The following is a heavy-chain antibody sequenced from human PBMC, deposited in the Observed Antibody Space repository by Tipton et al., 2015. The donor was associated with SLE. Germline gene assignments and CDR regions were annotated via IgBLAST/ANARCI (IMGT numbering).Heavy chain of an antibody. Sequence: TLSLTCTVSGGSISSSNNYWDWIRQPPGKGLEWIGTIYYSGRTDYNPSLKSRVTMSVDTSMNQFSLKLSSVTAADTAVYYCARMRGGYNAHHWGQGILVTVSS. J-gene: IGHJ5*02. CDR1: GGSISSSNNY. CDR3: ARMRGGYNAHH. D-gene: IGHD5-24*01. V-gene: IGHV4-39*07. CDR2: IYYSGRT.